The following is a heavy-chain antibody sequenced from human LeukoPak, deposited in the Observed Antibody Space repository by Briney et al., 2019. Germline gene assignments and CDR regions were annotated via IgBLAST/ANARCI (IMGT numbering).Heavy chain of an antibody. D-gene: IGHD3-22*01. CDR1: GGTFSSYA. Sequence: ASVKVSCKASGGTFSSYAISWVRQAPGQGLEWMGRIIPILGIANYAQKFQGRVTITADKSTSTAYMELSSLRSEDTAVYYCASWDSSGYYSFHYFDYWGQGTLVTVSS. V-gene: IGHV1-69*04. CDR3: ASWDSSGYYSFHYFDY. J-gene: IGHJ4*02. CDR2: IIPILGIA.